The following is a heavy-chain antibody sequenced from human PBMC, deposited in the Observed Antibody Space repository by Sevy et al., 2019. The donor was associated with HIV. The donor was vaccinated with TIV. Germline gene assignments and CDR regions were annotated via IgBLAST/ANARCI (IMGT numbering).Heavy chain of an antibody. D-gene: IGHD3-22*01. V-gene: IGHV3-66*01. J-gene: IGHJ2*01. CDR3: ARAVEDYSDSSAWDWYFDL. CDR2: IFSGGNT. Sequence: GGSLRLSCAASGFTVSGNYMSWVRQAPGKGVEWVSGIFSGGNTHFADSVKGRFTISRDNSKNTLSLQMNSLSAEDTAVYYCARAVEDYSDSSAWDWYFDLWGRGTLVTVSS. CDR1: GFTVSGNY.